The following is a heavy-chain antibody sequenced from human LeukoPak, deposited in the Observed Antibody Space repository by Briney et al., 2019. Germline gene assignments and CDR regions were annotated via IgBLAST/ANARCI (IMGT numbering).Heavy chain of an antibody. V-gene: IGHV4-39*07. CDR3: ARLSHCSSASCYTSYFDS. Sequence: PSETLSLTWTVAGGSITSSDTYWGWIRQPPGKGLEWIGSIAYMGGPYHNPSLRSRVTMSVDTSKNQFSLNLSSVTAADTAVYYCARLSHCSSASCYTSYFDSWGQGTLVTVSS. D-gene: IGHD2-2*02. J-gene: IGHJ4*02. CDR2: IAYMGGP. CDR1: GGSITSSDTY.